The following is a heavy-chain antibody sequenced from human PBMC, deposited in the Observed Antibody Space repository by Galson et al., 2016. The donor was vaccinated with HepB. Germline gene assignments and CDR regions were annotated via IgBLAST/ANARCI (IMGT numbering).Heavy chain of an antibody. D-gene: IGHD3-3*01. CDR3: ARRGVWSGNVENGFDI. CDR1: GGSISSGDYY. J-gene: IGHJ3*02. V-gene: IGHV4-30-4*01. Sequence: TLSLTCTVSGGSISSGDYYWSWIRKPPGKGLEWIGYISESGNTYENPSLRSRLFISVDTSKAQFALKLSSVTVADTAVYYCARRGVWSGNVENGFDIWGQGTIVTVSP. CDR2: ISESGNT.